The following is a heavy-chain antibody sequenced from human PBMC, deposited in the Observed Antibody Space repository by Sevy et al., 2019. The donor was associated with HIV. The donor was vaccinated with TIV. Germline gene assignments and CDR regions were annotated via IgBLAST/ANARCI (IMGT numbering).Heavy chain of an antibody. J-gene: IGHJ4*02. CDR1: GYTFTSYG. Sequence: ASVKVSCKASGYTFTSYGISWVRQAPGQGLEWMGWISAYNGNTNYAQKLQGRVTMTTDTSTSTAYMELRSLRSDDTAVYYCARDLGYYYDSSGYYYGYWGQGTLVTVSS. D-gene: IGHD3-22*01. CDR2: ISAYNGNT. V-gene: IGHV1-18*01. CDR3: ARDLGYYYDSSGYYYGY.